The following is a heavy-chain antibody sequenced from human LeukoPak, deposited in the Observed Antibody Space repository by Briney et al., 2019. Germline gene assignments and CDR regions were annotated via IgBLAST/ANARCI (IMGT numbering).Heavy chain of an antibody. Sequence: GGSLRLSCAASGFTFDDYAMSWVRQTAGKGLERVAAINWSGRSIGYADSVKGRFTISRDDAKNSLYLEMNSLRSEDTATYHCARVTLSGGWLLGEYYYYGLDVWGQGTTVTVSS. V-gene: IGHV3-20*01. J-gene: IGHJ6*02. CDR3: ARVTLSGGWLLGEYYYYGLDV. CDR2: INWSGRSI. D-gene: IGHD3-10*02. CDR1: GFTFDDYA.